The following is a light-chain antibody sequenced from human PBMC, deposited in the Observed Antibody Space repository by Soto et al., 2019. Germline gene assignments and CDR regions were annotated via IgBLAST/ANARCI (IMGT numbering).Light chain of an antibody. CDR3: QQYGSSLP. Sequence: EIVLTQSPGTLSLSPGERATLSCRASQSVSSYLAWYQQQPGQAPRLLIYGASTRATGIPDRFSGSGSGTDFTLTINRLEPEDFAVYYCQQYGSSLPFGGGTKVEIK. J-gene: IGKJ4*01. V-gene: IGKV3-20*01. CDR2: GAS. CDR1: QSVSSY.